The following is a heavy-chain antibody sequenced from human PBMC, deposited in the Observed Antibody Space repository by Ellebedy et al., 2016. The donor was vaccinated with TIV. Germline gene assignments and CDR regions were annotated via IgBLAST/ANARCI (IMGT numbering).Heavy chain of an antibody. V-gene: IGHV3-48*01. Sequence: GESLKISCAASGFTFSSYSMNWVRQAPGKGLEWVSYISSSSSTIYYADSVKGRFTISRDNAKNSLYLQMNSLRAEDTAVYYCASQKRVYFDYWGQGTLVTVSS. CDR3: ASQKRVYFDY. CDR1: GFTFSSYS. J-gene: IGHJ4*02. CDR2: ISSSSSTI.